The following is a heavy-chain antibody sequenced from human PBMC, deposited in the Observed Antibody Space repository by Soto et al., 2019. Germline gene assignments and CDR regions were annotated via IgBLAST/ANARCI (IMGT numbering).Heavy chain of an antibody. V-gene: IGHV4-31*03. CDR1: GGSIRRRGYY. Sequence: SETLSLTCTVTGGSIRRRGYYWSWIRQRPGEGLEWIGFVYYRGATDYNPSLRSRLTISADTSRNQFYLDVTSVTVADTAVYYCAASGGPEGDWFDPWGQGILVTVSS. CDR2: VYYRGAT. D-gene: IGHD2-8*02. J-gene: IGHJ5*02. CDR3: AASGGPEGDWFDP.